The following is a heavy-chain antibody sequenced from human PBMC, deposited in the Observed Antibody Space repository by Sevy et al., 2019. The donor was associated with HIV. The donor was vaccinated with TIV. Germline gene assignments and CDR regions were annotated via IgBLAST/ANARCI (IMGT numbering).Heavy chain of an antibody. CDR1: GFIFSSFA. J-gene: IGHJ1*01. V-gene: IGHV3-30*04. Sequence: GGSLRLSCTVSGFIFSSFAMHWVRQAPGKGLEWVAVTSYDGSNKYYADSVKGRFTVSRDNSRNIQSLEMSSLTRDDTAVYYCSRGENDDEFFHYWGQGTLVTVSS. CDR2: TSYDGSNK. D-gene: IGHD1-26*01. CDR3: SRGENDDEFFHY.